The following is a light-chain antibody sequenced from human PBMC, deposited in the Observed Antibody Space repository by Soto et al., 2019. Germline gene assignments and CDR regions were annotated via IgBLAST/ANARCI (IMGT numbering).Light chain of an antibody. CDR2: GAS. Sequence: ERVSTQSPGTLSLSPGERATLSCRASQSVSSSYLAWYQHKPGQAPRVLIYGASSRATGIPDRFSGSGSGTDFTLTVSRLEPEDFAVYFCQKYGSSPLTFGGGTKVEIK. CDR1: QSVSSSY. J-gene: IGKJ4*01. CDR3: QKYGSSPLT. V-gene: IGKV3-20*01.